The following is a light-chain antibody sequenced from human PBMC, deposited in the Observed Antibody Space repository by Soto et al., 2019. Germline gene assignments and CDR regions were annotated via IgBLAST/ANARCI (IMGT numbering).Light chain of an antibody. J-gene: IGKJ4*01. V-gene: IGKV1-6*01. CDR2: AAS. CDR3: RQGYSSPRT. CDR1: QGIRND. Sequence: AIQMTQSPSSLSASVGDRVTITCRASQGIRNDLGWYQQKPGKAPSLLIYAASNLQSEVPSRFSGSGSGTDFTLSITSLQREDFASYYCRQGYSSPRTFGGGTKVDIK.